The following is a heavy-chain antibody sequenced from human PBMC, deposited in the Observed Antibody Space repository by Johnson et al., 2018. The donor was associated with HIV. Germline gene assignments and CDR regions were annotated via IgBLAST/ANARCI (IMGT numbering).Heavy chain of an antibody. Sequence: QMQLVESGGGVVQPGRSLRLSCAASGFTFSSYAMHWVRQAPGKGLEWVAVISYDGSSKYYADSVKGRISISIDNSMNTLYLQMNSLRAEDTAVYYCATFGYTSGWIVTDDAFDVWGHGTLVTVSS. CDR3: ATFGYTSGWIVTDDAFDV. CDR2: ISYDGSSK. CDR1: GFTFSSYA. D-gene: IGHD6-19*01. V-gene: IGHV3-30*04. J-gene: IGHJ3*01.